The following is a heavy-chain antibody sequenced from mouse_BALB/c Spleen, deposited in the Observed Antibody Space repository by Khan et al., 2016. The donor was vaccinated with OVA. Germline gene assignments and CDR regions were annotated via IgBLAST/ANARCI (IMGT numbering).Heavy chain of an antibody. CDR2: INPHIGET. D-gene: IGHD2-1*01. V-gene: IGHV1-20*02. J-gene: IGHJ2*01. Sequence: VQLKESGPELVKPGASVKISCKASGYSFTGYFMNWVMQSHGKSLEWIGRINPHIGETFYNQKFKGKATLTVDESSSTVQMELRSLASEDSAVFCWGKKNCNHFDYWGQGTTLTVSS. CDR1: GYSFTGYF. CDR3: GKKNCNHFDY.